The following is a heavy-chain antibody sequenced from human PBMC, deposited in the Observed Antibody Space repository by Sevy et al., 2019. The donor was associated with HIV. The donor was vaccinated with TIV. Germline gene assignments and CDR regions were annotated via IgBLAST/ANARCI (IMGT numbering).Heavy chain of an antibody. CDR3: AKDHIAAADTPYFDY. V-gene: IGHV3-30*02. Sequence: GGSLRLSCAASGFTFSSYGMHWVRQAPGKGLEWVAFIRHDGSNKYYADSVKGRFTISRDNSKNTLYLQMNSLRAEDTAVYYCAKDHIAAADTPYFDYWGQGTLVTVSS. J-gene: IGHJ4*02. D-gene: IGHD6-13*01. CDR1: GFTFSSYG. CDR2: IRHDGSNK.